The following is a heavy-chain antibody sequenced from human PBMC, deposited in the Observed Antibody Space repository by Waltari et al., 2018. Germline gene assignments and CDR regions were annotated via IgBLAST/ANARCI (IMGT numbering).Heavy chain of an antibody. D-gene: IGHD3-10*01. CDR3: ATDTPMVRGAHYYFDY. Sequence: QVQLVQSGAEVKKPGASVKVSCKVSGYTLTELSMHWVRQAPGKGLEWMGGFDPEDGETIYAQKFQGRVTMTEDTSTDTAYMELSSLRSEDTAVYYCATDTPMVRGAHYYFDYWGQGTLVTVSS. V-gene: IGHV1-24*01. CDR2: FDPEDGET. J-gene: IGHJ4*02. CDR1: GYTLTELS.